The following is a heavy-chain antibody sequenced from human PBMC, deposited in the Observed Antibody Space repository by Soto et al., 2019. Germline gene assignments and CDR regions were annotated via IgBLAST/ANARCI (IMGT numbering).Heavy chain of an antibody. D-gene: IGHD6-6*01. V-gene: IGHV4-31*03. CDR1: GGSISSGGYY. J-gene: IGHJ4*02. Sequence: PSETLSLTCTVSGGSISSGGYYWSWIRQHPGKGLEWIGYIYYSGSTYYNPSLKSRVTISVDTSKNQFSLKLSSVTAADTAVYYCARVNFSSSPGFDYWGQGTLVTVSS. CDR2: IYYSGST. CDR3: ARVNFSSSPGFDY.